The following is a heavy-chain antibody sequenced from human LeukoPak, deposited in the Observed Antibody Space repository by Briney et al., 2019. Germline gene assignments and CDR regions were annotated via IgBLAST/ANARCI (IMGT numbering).Heavy chain of an antibody. CDR2: ISSTSIYI. D-gene: IGHD2-2*01. J-gene: IGHJ4*02. CDR3: ARDHCSSTSCYLSAYYFDY. Sequence: PGGSLRLSCAASGFTFSSYSMNWVRQAPGKGLEWVSSISSTSIYIFYADSVKGRFTISRDNAKNSLYLQMNSLRAEDTAVYYCARDHCSSTSCYLSAYYFDYWGQGTLVTVSS. V-gene: IGHV3-21*01. CDR1: GFTFSSYS.